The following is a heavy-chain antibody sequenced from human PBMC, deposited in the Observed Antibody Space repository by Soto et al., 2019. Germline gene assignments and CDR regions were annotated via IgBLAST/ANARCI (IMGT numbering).Heavy chain of an antibody. CDR1: GGSIGSYY. J-gene: IGHJ4*02. CDR2: IYYSGTT. CDR3: ATDFRYAGYDSNGSYYGGHFAY. Sequence: KLSETLSLTCTVSGGSIGSYYWSWVRQTPGKGLEWIGYIYYSGTTYYNPSLKSRVTISVDTSKNQFSLKLTSVTAADTAVYYCATDFRYAGYDSNGSYYGGHFAYWGQGALVTVST. V-gene: IGHV4-59*01. D-gene: IGHD3-22*01.